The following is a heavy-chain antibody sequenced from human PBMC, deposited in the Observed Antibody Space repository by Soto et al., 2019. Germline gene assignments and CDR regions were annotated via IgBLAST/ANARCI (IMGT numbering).Heavy chain of an antibody. V-gene: IGHV3-33*01. D-gene: IGHD3-10*01. CDR3: ARDIWFERSKCLDY. CDR2: IWYDGSKT. CDR1: GFTFSNYG. J-gene: IGHJ4*02. Sequence: QVHLVASGGGVVQPGRSLRLSCVASGFTFSNYGMHWVRQAPGKGLEWVAVIWYDGSKTYYADSVKGRFTIPKDNSKNTLYLQMNSLRAEDTAIYYCARDIWFERSKCLDYWGQGTLVTVSS.